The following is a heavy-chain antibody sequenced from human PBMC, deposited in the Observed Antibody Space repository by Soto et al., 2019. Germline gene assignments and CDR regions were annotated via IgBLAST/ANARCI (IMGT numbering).Heavy chain of an antibody. Sequence: VASVKVSCKASGGTFSSYAISWVRQAPGQGLEWMGGIIPIFGTANYAQKFQGRVTITADESTSTAYMELSSLRSEDTAVYYCARVREMATITSFDYWGQGTLVTVSS. J-gene: IGHJ4*02. V-gene: IGHV1-69*13. D-gene: IGHD5-12*01. CDR1: GGTFSSYA. CDR2: IIPIFGTA. CDR3: ARVREMATITSFDY.